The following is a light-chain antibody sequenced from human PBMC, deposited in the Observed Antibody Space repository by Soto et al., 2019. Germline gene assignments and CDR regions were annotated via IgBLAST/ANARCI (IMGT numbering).Light chain of an antibody. Sequence: QAVLTQPASVSGSPGQLITISCTGTSSDVGGYNFVFWYQQHPSKAPKLMIYDVTNRPSGVSNRFSGSKSGNTASLTISGLQAEDEADYYCSSYTNRNTLVFGGGTKVTVL. CDR2: DVT. V-gene: IGLV2-14*03. J-gene: IGLJ2*01. CDR1: SSDVGGYNF. CDR3: SSYTNRNTLV.